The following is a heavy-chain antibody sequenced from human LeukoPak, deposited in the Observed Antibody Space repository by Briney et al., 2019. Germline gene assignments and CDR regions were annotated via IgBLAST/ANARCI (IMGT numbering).Heavy chain of an antibody. Sequence: PGGSLRLSRAASGFTFSDSYMSWVRQAPGKGLEWLSSISSSDNTIYYADSVKGRFTVSRDNAKNSLSLQMNSLRVEDTAMYFCARADFGVLIIGYYYFYMDDWGKGTTVTVSS. CDR2: ISSSDNTI. CDR3: ARADFGVLIIGYYYFYMDD. V-gene: IGHV3-11*01. J-gene: IGHJ6*03. CDR1: GFTFSDSY. D-gene: IGHD3-3*01.